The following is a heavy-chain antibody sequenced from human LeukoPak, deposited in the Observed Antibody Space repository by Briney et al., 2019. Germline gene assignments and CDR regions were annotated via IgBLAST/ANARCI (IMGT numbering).Heavy chain of an antibody. Sequence: PSETLSLTCTVSGGSISSYYWSWIRQPPGKGLEWIGYIYYSGSTNYNPSLRSRVTISVDTSKNQFSPKLSSVTAADTAVYYCARDPYLNYYDSSAPPYAFDIWGQGTMVTVSS. V-gene: IGHV4-59*01. D-gene: IGHD3-22*01. CDR2: IYYSGST. CDR3: ARDPYLNYYDSSAPPYAFDI. CDR1: GGSISSYY. J-gene: IGHJ3*02.